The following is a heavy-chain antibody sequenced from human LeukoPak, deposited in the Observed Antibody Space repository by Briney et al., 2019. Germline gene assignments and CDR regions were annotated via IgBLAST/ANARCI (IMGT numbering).Heavy chain of an antibody. CDR2: MNPNSGNT. CDR1: GYTFTSYD. Sequence: ASVKVSCKASGYTFTSYDINWVRQATGQGLEWMGWMNPNSGNTGYAQKFQGRVTMTRNTSISTAYMELSSLRSEDTAVYYCASSPDGGDYVWGSYRANWFDPWGQGTLVTVSS. J-gene: IGHJ5*02. D-gene: IGHD3-16*02. CDR3: ASSPDGGDYVWGSYRANWFDP. V-gene: IGHV1-8*01.